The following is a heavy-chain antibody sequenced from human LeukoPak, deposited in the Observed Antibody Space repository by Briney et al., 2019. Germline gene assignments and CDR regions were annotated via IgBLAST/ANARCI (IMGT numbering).Heavy chain of an antibody. V-gene: IGHV4-59*08. Sequence: KPSETLSLTCTVSGGSISSYYWSRIRQPPGKGLEWIGYIYYSGSTNYNPSLKSRVTISVDTSNNQFSLTLSSVTAADTAVYYCARHPTGPGGMDVWGQGTTVTVSS. CDR2: IYYSGST. D-gene: IGHD2-8*02. J-gene: IGHJ6*02. CDR3: ARHPTGPGGMDV. CDR1: GGSISSYY.